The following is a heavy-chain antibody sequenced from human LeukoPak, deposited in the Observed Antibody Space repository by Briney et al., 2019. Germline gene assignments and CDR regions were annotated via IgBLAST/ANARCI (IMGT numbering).Heavy chain of an antibody. D-gene: IGHD2-15*01. V-gene: IGHV4-59*08. Sequence: PSETLSLTCTVSGGSISSYYWSWIRQPPGKGLEWIGYIYYSGSTNYNPSLKSRVTISVDTSKNQFSLKLSSVTAADTAVYYCARYIPLLPMDVWGQGTTVTVSS. J-gene: IGHJ6*02. CDR2: IYYSGST. CDR3: ARYIPLLPMDV. CDR1: GGSISSYY.